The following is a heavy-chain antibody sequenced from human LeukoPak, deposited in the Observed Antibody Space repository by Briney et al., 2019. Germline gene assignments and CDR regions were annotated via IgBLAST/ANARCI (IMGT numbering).Heavy chain of an antibody. V-gene: IGHV1-18*01. J-gene: IGHJ4*02. CDR3: ARVFSFGDYIWGSYRYYFDY. CDR2: ISTYNANT. CDR1: GYGFTSFG. D-gene: IGHD3-16*02. Sequence: GASVKVSCKASGYGFTSFGISWVRQAPGQGLEWMGWISTYNANTNYAQKYQGRVTMTTDTSTSTAYMELRSLRSDDTAVYFCARVFSFGDYIWGSYRYYFDYWGQGTLVTVSS.